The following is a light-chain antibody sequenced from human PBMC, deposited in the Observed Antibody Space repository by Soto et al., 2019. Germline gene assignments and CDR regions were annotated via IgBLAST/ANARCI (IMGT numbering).Light chain of an antibody. CDR3: SSYTSTYV. CDR2: EVS. V-gene: IGLV2-14*02. Sequence: QSALTQPASVSGSPGQSITISCTGTSSDVGSHNFVSWYQQRPGKAPKLMIYEVSNRPSGVSNRFSGSKSGNTASLTISGLQAEDEADYYCSSYTSTYVFGTGTKLTVL. J-gene: IGLJ1*01. CDR1: SSDVGSHNF.